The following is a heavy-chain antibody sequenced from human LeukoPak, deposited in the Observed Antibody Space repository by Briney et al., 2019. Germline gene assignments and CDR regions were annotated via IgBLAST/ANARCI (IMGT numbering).Heavy chain of an antibody. CDR3: ARLPGIVATIERYFDY. V-gene: IGHV5-51*01. CDR2: IFPGDSDS. D-gene: IGHD5-12*01. Sequence: GESLKISCKGSGYKFTNYWIGWVRQMPGKGLEWMAIIFPGDSDSRYSPSFRDQVTISANKSTTTAYLQWSSLKASDTAMYYCARLPGIVATIERYFDYWGQGTLVTVSS. J-gene: IGHJ4*02. CDR1: GYKFTNYW.